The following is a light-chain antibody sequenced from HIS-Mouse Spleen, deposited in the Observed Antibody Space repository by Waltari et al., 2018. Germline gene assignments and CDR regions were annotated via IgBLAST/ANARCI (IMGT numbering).Light chain of an antibody. CDR2: EDS. J-gene: IGLJ2*01. V-gene: IGLV3-10*01. CDR1: ALPKKL. Sequence: SYELTQPPSVSVSPGQTARITCHGDALPKKLAYWYQQKSGQAPVLVIYEDSKRPSGIPERFSGSSSGTMATLTISGAQVEDEADYYCYSTDSSGNHRVFGGGTKLTVL. CDR3: YSTDSSGNHRV.